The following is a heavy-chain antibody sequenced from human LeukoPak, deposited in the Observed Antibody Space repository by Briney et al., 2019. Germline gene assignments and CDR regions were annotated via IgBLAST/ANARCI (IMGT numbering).Heavy chain of an antibody. CDR2: IYYSGNT. CDR1: GGSISNYY. V-gene: IGHV4-59*01. Sequence: PSETLSLTCTVSGGSISNYYWSWIRQPPGKGLEWIGYIYYSGNTNYNPSLKSRVTISVDTSKNQLSLKLSSVTAADTAVYYCARENYSSGWYGIIDYWGQGTLVTVSS. CDR3: ARENYSSGWYGIIDY. D-gene: IGHD6-19*01. J-gene: IGHJ4*02.